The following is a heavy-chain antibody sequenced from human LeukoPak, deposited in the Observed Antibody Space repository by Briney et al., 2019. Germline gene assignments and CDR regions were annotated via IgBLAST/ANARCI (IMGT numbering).Heavy chain of an antibody. Sequence: GGSLRLSCAASGFTFSSHAMYWVRQAPGKGLEYVSGISYNGGSTYYANSVKGRFTISRDNSKSTLYLQMGSLRAEDMAVYYCAKDLMYYDFWSGDFDYWGQGTLVTVSS. CDR1: GFTFSSHA. CDR2: ISYNGGST. D-gene: IGHD3-3*01. J-gene: IGHJ4*02. V-gene: IGHV3-64*01. CDR3: AKDLMYYDFWSGDFDY.